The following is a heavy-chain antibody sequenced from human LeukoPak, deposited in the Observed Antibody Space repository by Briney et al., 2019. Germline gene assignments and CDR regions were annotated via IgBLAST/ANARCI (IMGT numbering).Heavy chain of an antibody. CDR1: GFTFSDYY. J-gene: IGHJ6*02. CDR2: ISSSGSTI. CDR3: ARFAAQGAPYSSSWLQEKYYYYGMDV. V-gene: IGHV3-11*01. Sequence: GGSLRLSCAASGFTFSDYYMSWIRQAPGKGLEWVSYISSSGSTIYYADSVKGRFTISRDNAKNSLYLQMNSLRAEDMAVYYCARFAAQGAPYSSSWLQEKYYYYGMDVWGQGTTVTVSS. D-gene: IGHD6-13*01.